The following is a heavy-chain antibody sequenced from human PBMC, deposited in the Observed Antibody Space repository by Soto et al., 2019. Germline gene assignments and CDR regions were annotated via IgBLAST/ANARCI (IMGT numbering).Heavy chain of an antibody. CDR2: VIPTGST. J-gene: IGHJ4*02. V-gene: IGHV4-34*12. CDR3: ARAAIQRHPLVQHPPTSQTLDY. D-gene: IGHD1-1*01. Sequence: QVQLQQWGAGLLKPSETLSLTCAVYGESFSGFSWSWIRQPPGEGLECIGEVIPTGSTNYNPSLNSRVTISVDTSKNQFSLKFTSVTAAHTAVYYCARAAIQRHPLVQHPPTSQTLDYWGQGIRVTVSS. CDR1: GESFSGFS.